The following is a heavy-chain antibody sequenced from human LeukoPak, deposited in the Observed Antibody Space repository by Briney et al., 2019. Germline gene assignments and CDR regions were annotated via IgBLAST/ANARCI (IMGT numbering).Heavy chain of an antibody. D-gene: IGHD1-14*01. CDR1: GFSVSRNY. Sequence: GGSLRLSCVASGFSVSRNYMSWVRQAPGKGLEWVSAFYSGGSAYYTDSVRGRFTILRDHFKNTLYLQMTNLRAEDTAVYYCARDRSIREEYKFPGINFYGMDVWGQGTTVTVSS. V-gene: IGHV3-66*01. CDR2: FYSGGSA. CDR3: ARDRSIREEYKFPGINFYGMDV. J-gene: IGHJ6*02.